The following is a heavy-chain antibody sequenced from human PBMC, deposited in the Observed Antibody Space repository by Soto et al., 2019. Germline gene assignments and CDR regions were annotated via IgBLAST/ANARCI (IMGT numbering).Heavy chain of an antibody. V-gene: IGHV4-30-2*01. Sequence: PSETLSLTCAVSGGSISSGGYSWSWIRQPPGKGLEWIGYIYHSGSTYYNPSLKSRVTISVDRSKNQFSLKLSSVTAADTAVYYCARAFGDSSGYWFDPWGQGTLVTVS. J-gene: IGHJ5*02. D-gene: IGHD3-22*01. CDR2: IYHSGST. CDR1: GGSISSGGYS. CDR3: ARAFGDSSGYWFDP.